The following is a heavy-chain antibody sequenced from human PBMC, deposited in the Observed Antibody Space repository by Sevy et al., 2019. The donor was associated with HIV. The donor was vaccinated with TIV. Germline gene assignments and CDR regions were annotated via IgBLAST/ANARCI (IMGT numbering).Heavy chain of an antibody. CDR3: AKEGLRPYDSSSYYAGPDAFHI. D-gene: IGHD3-22*01. CDR2: ISRSGGRT. CDR1: GFTFSSYG. Sequence: GGSLRLSCAASGFTFSSYGMSWVRQAPGKGLEWVSAISRSGGRTYYAYSVKGRFTISRDNSKNTLYLQMNSLRAEDTAVHYCAKEGLRPYDSSSYYAGPDAFHIWGQGTMVTVSS. V-gene: IGHV3-23*01. J-gene: IGHJ3*02.